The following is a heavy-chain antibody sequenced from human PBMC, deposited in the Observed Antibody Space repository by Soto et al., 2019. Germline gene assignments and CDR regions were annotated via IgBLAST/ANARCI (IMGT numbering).Heavy chain of an antibody. CDR2: INAANGNT. V-gene: IGHV1-3*01. J-gene: IGHJ4*02. D-gene: IGHD2-15*01. CDR3: ARDQGLCSGGSCWGYFDY. Sequence: EASVKVSCKASGYTFTNNAIHWVRQAPGQRLEWMGWINAANGNTKYSQKFQGRVTITRDTSASTAYMELSSLRSEDTAVYYCARDQGLCSGGSCWGYFDYWGQGTPVTVSS. CDR1: GYTFTNNA.